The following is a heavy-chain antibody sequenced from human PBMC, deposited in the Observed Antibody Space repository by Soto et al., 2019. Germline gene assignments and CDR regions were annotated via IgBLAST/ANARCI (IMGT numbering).Heavy chain of an antibody. CDR1: GGTFSSYA. J-gene: IGHJ6*02. D-gene: IGHD6-6*01. CDR2: IIPIFGTA. CDR3: ARDSRERSGEAARPFDYYYGMDV. Sequence: ASVKVSCKASGGTFSSYAISWVRQAPGQGLEWMGGIIPIFGTANYAQKFQGRVTITADESTSTAYMELSSLRSEDTAVYYCARDSRERSGEAARPFDYYYGMDVWGQGTTVTVSS. V-gene: IGHV1-69*13.